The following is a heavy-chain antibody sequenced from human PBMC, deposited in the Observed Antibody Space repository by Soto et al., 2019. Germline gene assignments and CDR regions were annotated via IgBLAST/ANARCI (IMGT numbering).Heavy chain of an antibody. V-gene: IGHV3-74*01. Sequence: PGGSLRLSCASSGFTFSSYWMHWVRQAPGKGLVWVSRINSDGSSTSYVDSVKGRFTISRDNAKNTLYLQMNSLRAEDTAVYYCARDPRSYFYYYGMDVWGQGTTVTVSS. CDR2: INSDGSST. J-gene: IGHJ6*02. CDR3: ARDPRSYFYYYGMDV. CDR1: GFTFSSYW.